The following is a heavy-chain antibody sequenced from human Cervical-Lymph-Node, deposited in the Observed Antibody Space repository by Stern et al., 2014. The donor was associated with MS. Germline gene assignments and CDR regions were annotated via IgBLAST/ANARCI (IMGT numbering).Heavy chain of an antibody. D-gene: IGHD5-24*01. V-gene: IGHV4-59*08. J-gene: IGHJ4*02. Sequence: QVQLQESGPGLVKLSETLSLTCTVSGASISRYYWSWIRQPPGKGLEWIGYLSDSGSTSYNPSLKSRAPILVDMSKNHFSLKLSSVTAADTAVYYCARHNGEDGYNHFDYRGQGTLVTVSS. CDR3: ARHNGEDGYNHFDY. CDR2: LSDSGST. CDR1: GASISRYY.